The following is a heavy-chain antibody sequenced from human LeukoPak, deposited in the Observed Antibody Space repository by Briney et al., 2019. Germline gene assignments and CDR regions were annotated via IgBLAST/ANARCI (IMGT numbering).Heavy chain of an antibody. J-gene: IGHJ4*02. V-gene: IGHV1-8*01. CDR1: GYTFTSYD. Sequence: GASVKVSCKASGYTFTSYDINWVRQATGQGLEWMGWMNPNSGNTGYAQKCQGRVTMTGNTSISTAYMELSSLRSEDTAVYYCARVGIAAAGMTIDYWGQGTLVTVSS. D-gene: IGHD6-13*01. CDR2: MNPNSGNT. CDR3: ARVGIAAAGMTIDY.